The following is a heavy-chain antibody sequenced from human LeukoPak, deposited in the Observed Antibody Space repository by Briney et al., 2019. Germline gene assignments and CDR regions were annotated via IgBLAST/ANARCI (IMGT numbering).Heavy chain of an antibody. V-gene: IGHV3-30*03. J-gene: IGHJ4*02. CDR3: ARDFSSHWSLDH. CDR2: ISDNGRRT. D-gene: IGHD1-1*01. CDR1: GFSFTKHG. Sequence: GGSLRLSCAASGFSFTKHGMHWVRQAPGKGLEWMAFISDNGRRTYYTESVKGRFTIPRDDSTNTLSLQVNSLRTEDTAVYYCARDFSSHWSLDHWGQGALVTVSS.